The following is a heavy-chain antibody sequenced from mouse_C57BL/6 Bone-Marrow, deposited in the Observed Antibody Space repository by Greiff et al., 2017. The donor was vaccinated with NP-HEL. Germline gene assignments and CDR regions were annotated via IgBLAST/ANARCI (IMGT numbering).Heavy chain of an antibody. J-gene: IGHJ2*01. V-gene: IGHV1-15*01. CDR2: IDPDTGGT. CDR1: GYTFTDYE. D-gene: IGHD1-1*01. Sequence: VHLVESGAELVRPGASVTLSCKASGYTFTDYEMHWVKQTPVPGLEWIGAIDPDTGGTAYNQKFKGKAILTADKSASTAYMELRSLTSEDSAVYYSTRDYGSSEAYFDYWGQGTTLTVSS. CDR3: TRDYGSSEAYFDY.